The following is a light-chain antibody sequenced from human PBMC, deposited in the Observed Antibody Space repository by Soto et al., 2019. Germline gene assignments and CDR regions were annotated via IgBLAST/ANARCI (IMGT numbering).Light chain of an antibody. CDR2: ESN. V-gene: IGLV1-51*02. CDR3: EAWDSSLSGVV. J-gene: IGLJ2*01. CDR1: SSSIGKNH. Sequence: QSVLTQPPSVSAAPGQTVTISCSGSSSSIGKNHVSWYQQLPGTAPKVLIYESNNRPSGIPDRWSGSRSGTSATLDITGLQSGEDADYYSEAWDSSLSGVVFGGGTKLTVL.